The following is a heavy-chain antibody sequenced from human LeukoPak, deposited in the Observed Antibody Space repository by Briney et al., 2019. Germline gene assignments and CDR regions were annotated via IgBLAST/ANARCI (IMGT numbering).Heavy chain of an antibody. CDR3: ARDRGYCSGGSCYNWFDP. Sequence: SETLSLTCAVAGYSISSGYYWGWIRQPPGQGREWIGSVYHSGSTYYNPSLRSRVTISVDTSKNQFSLKLSSVTAADTAVYYCARDRGYCSGGSCYNWFDPWGQGTLVTVSS. CDR1: GYSISSGYY. CDR2: VYHSGST. D-gene: IGHD2-15*01. V-gene: IGHV4-38-2*02. J-gene: IGHJ5*02.